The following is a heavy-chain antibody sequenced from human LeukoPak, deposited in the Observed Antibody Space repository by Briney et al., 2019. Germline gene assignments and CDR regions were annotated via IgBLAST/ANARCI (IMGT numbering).Heavy chain of an antibody. D-gene: IGHD3-22*01. CDR3: ARQGGWTYYYDSSVRY. J-gene: IGHJ4*02. CDR1: GFTFSSYW. CDR2: INSDGSST. Sequence: GGSLRLSCAASGFTFSSYWMHWVRQAPGKGLVWVSRINSDGSSTSYADSVKGRFTISRDNAKNTLYLQMNSLRAEDTAVYYCARQGGWTYYYDSSVRYWGQGTLVTVSS. V-gene: IGHV3-74*01.